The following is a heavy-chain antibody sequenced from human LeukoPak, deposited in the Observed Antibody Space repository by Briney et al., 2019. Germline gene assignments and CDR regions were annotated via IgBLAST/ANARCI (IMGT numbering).Heavy chain of an antibody. Sequence: SGTLSLTCAVSGDSISSSNWWSWVRQPPGKGPEWIGEIYHSGSTNYNPSLKSRVTISVDKSKNQFSLKLSSVTAADTAVYYCTRAPGYSYGSFDCWGQGTLVTVSS. D-gene: IGHD5-18*01. J-gene: IGHJ4*02. CDR3: TRAPGYSYGSFDC. CDR2: IYHSGST. CDR1: GDSISSSNW. V-gene: IGHV4-4*02.